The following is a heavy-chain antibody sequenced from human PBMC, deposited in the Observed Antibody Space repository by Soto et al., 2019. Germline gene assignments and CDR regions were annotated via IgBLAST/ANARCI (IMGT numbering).Heavy chain of an antibody. J-gene: IGHJ4*02. Sequence: PSETLSLTCTVSGGSISSSSYYWGWIRQPPGKGLEWIGYIYYTGETTNYNPSLKSRVTISLDMSKNQFSLELTSLTAADTAVYYCARLGGFYQAFDSWGQGSLVTVSS. CDR3: ARLGGFYQAFDS. V-gene: IGHV4-61*05. CDR2: IYYTGETT. D-gene: IGHD3-22*01. CDR1: GGSISSSSYY.